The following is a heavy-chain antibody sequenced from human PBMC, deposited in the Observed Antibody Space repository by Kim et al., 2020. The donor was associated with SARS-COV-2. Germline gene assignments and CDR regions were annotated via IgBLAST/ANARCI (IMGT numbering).Heavy chain of an antibody. D-gene: IGHD2-15*01. V-gene: IGHV3-7*03. CDR1: RFTFSTYW. J-gene: IGHJ4*02. CDR2: IKQDGSEK. Sequence: GSLRLSCAASRFTFSTYWMSWVRQAPGKGLEWVANIKQDGSEKNYLDSVKGRLTISRDNAENLLYLQMNSLKAEDTAVYFCVTEGGYCSGADCYFYFDYRGQGALVPVSS. CDR3: VTEGGYCSGADCYFYFDY.